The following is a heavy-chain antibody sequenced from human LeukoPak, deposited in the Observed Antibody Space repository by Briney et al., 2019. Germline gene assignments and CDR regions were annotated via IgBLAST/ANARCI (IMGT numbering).Heavy chain of an antibody. CDR1: GGSFSGYY. CDR2: INHSGST. Sequence: SETLSLTCAVYGGSFSGYYWSWIRQPPGKGLEWIGEINHSGSTNYNPSLKSRVTISVDTSKNQFSVKLSSVTAADTAVYYCARALYSSGYEGYFYYMDVWGRGTTVTVSS. D-gene: IGHD6-19*01. CDR3: ARALYSSGYEGYFYYMDV. V-gene: IGHV4-34*01. J-gene: IGHJ6*03.